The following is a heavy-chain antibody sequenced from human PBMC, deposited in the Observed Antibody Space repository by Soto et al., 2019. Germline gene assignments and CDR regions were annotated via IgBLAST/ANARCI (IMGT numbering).Heavy chain of an antibody. CDR1: GYTFTSYD. J-gene: IGHJ5*02. Sequence: QVQLVQSGAEVKKPGASVKVSCKASGYTFTSYDINWVRQATGQGLEWMGWMNPNSGNTGYAQKFQGRVTMTRYTSISTAYMELSSLRSEDTAVYYCARVHSFEAHKLRYFGWLLFFWFDPWGQGTLVTVSS. D-gene: IGHD3-9*01. CDR3: ARVHSFEAHKLRYFGWLLFFWFDP. V-gene: IGHV1-8*01. CDR2: MNPNSGNT.